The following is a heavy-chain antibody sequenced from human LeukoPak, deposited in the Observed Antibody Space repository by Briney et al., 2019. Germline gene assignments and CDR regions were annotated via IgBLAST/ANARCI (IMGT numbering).Heavy chain of an antibody. CDR1: GVSIRSDY. J-gene: IGHJ4*02. CDR2: IHFTEKT. V-gene: IGHV4-4*07. CDR3: ARDRGVEAYGSGYFPFDD. Sequence: PSETLSLTCSVSGVSIRSDYWNWIRRPAGKGLEWIGRIHFTEKTHYNPSLQSRVSMSVDTSKNQFSLRLTSVTAADTAFYYCARDRGVEAYGSGYFPFDDWGQGTLVTVSS. D-gene: IGHD3-10*01.